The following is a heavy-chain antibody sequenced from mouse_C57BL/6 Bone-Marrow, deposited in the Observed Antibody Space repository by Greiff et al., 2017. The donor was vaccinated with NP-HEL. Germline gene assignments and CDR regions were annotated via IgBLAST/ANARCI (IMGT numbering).Heavy chain of an antibody. V-gene: IGHV5-12*01. CDR2: ISNGGGST. J-gene: IGHJ3*01. CDR1: GFTFSDYY. D-gene: IGHD2-1*01. Sequence: EVKLVESGGGLVQPGGSLKLSCAASGFTFSDYYMYWVRQTPEKRLEWVAYISNGGGSTYYPDTVKGRFTISRDNAKNTLYLQMSRLKSEDTAMYYCARHDGNYFAYWGQGTLVTVSA. CDR3: ARHDGNYFAY.